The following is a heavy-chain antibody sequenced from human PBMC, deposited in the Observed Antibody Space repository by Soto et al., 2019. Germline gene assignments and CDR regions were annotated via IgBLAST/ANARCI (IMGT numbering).Heavy chain of an antibody. J-gene: IGHJ5*02. V-gene: IGHV3-23*01. CDR2: ISGSGGST. CDR1: GFTFSSYA. D-gene: IGHD4-4*01. Sequence: EVQLLESGGGLVQPGGSLRLSCAASGFTFSSYAMSWVRQAPGKGLEWVSAISGSGGSTYYADSVKGRFTISRDNSKNTLYLQMNSLRAEDTAVYYCAKPGPTVTTTTGNWFDPWGQGTLVTVSS. CDR3: AKPGPTVTTTTGNWFDP.